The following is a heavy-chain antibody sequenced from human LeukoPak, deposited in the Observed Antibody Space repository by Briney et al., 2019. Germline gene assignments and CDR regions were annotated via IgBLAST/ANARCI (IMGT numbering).Heavy chain of an antibody. V-gene: IGHV1-2*02. J-gene: IGHJ4*02. D-gene: IGHD6-13*01. Sequence: ASVKVSCKASGYTFTGYYMHWVRQAPEQGLEWMGWINPNSGGTNYAQKFQGRVTMTRDTSISTAYMELSRLRSDDTAVYYCARVAGRDRYSSSSYDYWGQGTLVTVSS. CDR2: INPNSGGT. CDR3: ARVAGRDRYSSSSYDY. CDR1: GYTFTGYY.